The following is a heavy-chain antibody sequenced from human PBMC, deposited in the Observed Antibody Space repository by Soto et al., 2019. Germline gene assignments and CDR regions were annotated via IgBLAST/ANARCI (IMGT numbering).Heavy chain of an antibody. CDR2: IYHSGST. Sequence: SETLSLTCAVSGGSISSSNWWSWVRQPPGKGLEWIGEIYHSGSTNYNPSLKSRVTISVDKSKNQFSLKLSSVTAADTAVYYCARRRYFDWLLYPPYFDYWGQGTLVTVSS. D-gene: IGHD3-9*01. V-gene: IGHV4-4*02. CDR3: ARRRYFDWLLYPPYFDY. J-gene: IGHJ4*02. CDR1: GGSISSSNW.